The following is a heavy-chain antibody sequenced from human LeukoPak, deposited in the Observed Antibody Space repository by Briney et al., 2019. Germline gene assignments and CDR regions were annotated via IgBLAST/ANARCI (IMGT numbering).Heavy chain of an antibody. Sequence: GASVKVSCKASGYTFTGYYMHWVRQAPGQGLEWMGWINPNSGGTNYAQKFQGWVTMTRDTSISTAYMELSRLRSDDTAVYYCARGFSRYCSSTSCSFRNFDYWGQGTLVTVSS. CDR2: INPNSGGT. J-gene: IGHJ4*02. CDR1: GYTFTGYY. D-gene: IGHD2-2*01. CDR3: ARGFSRYCSSTSCSFRNFDY. V-gene: IGHV1-2*04.